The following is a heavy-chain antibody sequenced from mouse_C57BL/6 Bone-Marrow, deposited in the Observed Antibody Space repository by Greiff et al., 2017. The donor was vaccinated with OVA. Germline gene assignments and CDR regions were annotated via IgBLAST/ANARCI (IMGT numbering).Heavy chain of an antibody. CDR1: GFTFSDYY. J-gene: IGHJ4*01. CDR3: ARDARANWDDYAMDY. D-gene: IGHD4-1*01. CDR2: INYDGSST. V-gene: IGHV5-16*01. Sequence: DVHLVESEGGLVQPGSSMKLSCTASGFTFSDYYMAWVRQVPEKGLEWVANINYDGSSTYYLDSLKSRFIISRDNAKNILYLQMSSLKSEDTATYYCARDARANWDDYAMDYWGQGTSVTVSS.